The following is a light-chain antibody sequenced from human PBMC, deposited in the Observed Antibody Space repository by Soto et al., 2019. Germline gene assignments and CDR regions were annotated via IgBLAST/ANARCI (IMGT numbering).Light chain of an antibody. CDR2: GAS. Sequence: EIMLTQSRVTLSVSPWERATLSCTASQSVSSNLAWYQQNPGQAPRLLIYGASTRATGIPDRFSGSGYGTDFNLTISGLEPEDFAVYYCQQYGNSRGTFGQGTKVDIK. V-gene: IGKV3-15*01. CDR1: QSVSSN. CDR3: QQYGNSRGT. J-gene: IGKJ1*01.